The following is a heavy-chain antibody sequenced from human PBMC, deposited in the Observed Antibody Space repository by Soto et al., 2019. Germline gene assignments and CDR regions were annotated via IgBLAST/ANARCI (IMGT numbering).Heavy chain of an antibody. Sequence: QLQLQESGPGLVKPSETLSLTCTVSGGSISSSSYYWGWIRQPPGKGLEWIGSIYYSGSTYYNPSRKSRVTISVDTSKNQFSLKLSSVTAADTAVYYCARHNYDILTGYYYNWFDPWGQGTLVTVSS. J-gene: IGHJ5*02. D-gene: IGHD3-9*01. CDR3: ARHNYDILTGYYYNWFDP. CDR2: IYYSGST. V-gene: IGHV4-39*01. CDR1: GGSISSSSYY.